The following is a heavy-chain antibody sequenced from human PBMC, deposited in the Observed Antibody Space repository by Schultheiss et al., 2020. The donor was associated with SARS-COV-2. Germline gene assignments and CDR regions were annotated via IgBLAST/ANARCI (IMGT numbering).Heavy chain of an antibody. CDR2: IYYSGST. Sequence: SETLSLTCAVYGGSFSGYYWTWIRQPPGKGLEWIGYIYYSGSTNYNPSLKSRVTISVDTSKNQFSLKLSSVTAADTAVYYCASAGVDGDYTKPYYFDYWGQGTLVTVSS. J-gene: IGHJ4*02. V-gene: IGHV4-59*12. CDR3: ASAGVDGDYTKPYYFDY. CDR1: GGSFSGYY. D-gene: IGHD4-17*01.